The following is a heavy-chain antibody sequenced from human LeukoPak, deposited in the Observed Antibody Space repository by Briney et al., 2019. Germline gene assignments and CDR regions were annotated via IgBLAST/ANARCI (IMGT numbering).Heavy chain of an antibody. CDR2: IYHSRST. V-gene: IGHV4-4*02. CDR3: ARDLTTVTSTAGDY. D-gene: IGHD4-17*01. J-gene: IGHJ4*02. Sequence: SGTLSLTCAVSGGSISSSNWWSWVRQPPGKGLEWIGEIYHSRSTNYNPSLKSRVTISVDKSKNQFSLKLSSVTAADTAVYYCARDLTTVTSTAGDYWGQGTLVTVSS. CDR1: GGSISSSNW.